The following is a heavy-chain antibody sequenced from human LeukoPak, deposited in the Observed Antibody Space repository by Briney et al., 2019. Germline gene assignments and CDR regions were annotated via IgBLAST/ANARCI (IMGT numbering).Heavy chain of an antibody. V-gene: IGHV4-61*02. CDR1: GGSISSGSYY. CDR2: IYTSGST. J-gene: IGHJ4*02. CDR3: ARGAFWSAYLGVDY. D-gene: IGHD3-3*01. Sequence: PSETLSLTCTVSGGSISSGSYYWSWIRQPAGKGLEWIGRIYTSGSTNYNPSLKSRVTISVDTSKNQFSLKLSSVTAADTAVYYCARGAFWSAYLGVDYWGQGTLVTVSS.